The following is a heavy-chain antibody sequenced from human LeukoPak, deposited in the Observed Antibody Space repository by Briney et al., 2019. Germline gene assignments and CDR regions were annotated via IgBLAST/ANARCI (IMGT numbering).Heavy chain of an antibody. V-gene: IGHV3-30*04. CDR1: GFTFSSYA. D-gene: IGHD6-19*01. Sequence: VGSLRLSCAASGFTFSSYAMHWVRQAPGKGLEWVAVISYDGSNKYYADSVKGRFTISRDNSKNTLYLQMNSLRAEDTAVYYCARVTSGAVATDYWGQGTLVTVSS. CDR3: ARVTSGAVATDY. CDR2: ISYDGSNK. J-gene: IGHJ4*02.